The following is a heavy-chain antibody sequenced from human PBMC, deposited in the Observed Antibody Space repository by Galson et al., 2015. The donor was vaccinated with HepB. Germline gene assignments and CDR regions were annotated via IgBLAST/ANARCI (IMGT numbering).Heavy chain of an antibody. J-gene: IGHJ5*02. Sequence: QSGAEVKKPGESLKISCKGSGYSFTSYWIGWVRQMPGQRLEWMGWINAGNGNTKYSQKFQGRVTITRDTSASTAYMELSSLRSEDTAVYYCARKTAVAGPYNWFDPWGQGTLVTVSS. CDR3: ARKTAVAGPYNWFDP. CDR1: GYSFTSYW. D-gene: IGHD6-19*01. V-gene: IGHV1-3*01. CDR2: INAGNGNT.